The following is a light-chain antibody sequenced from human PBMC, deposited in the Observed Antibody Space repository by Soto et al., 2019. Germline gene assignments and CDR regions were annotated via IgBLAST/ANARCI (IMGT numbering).Light chain of an antibody. CDR2: EVS. CDR1: SSDVGGYNY. V-gene: IGLV2-14*01. Sequence: QSALTQPASVSGSPGQSITISCTGTSSDVGGYNYVSWYQQHPGKAPKLMIYEVSNRPSGVSNRFSGSKSGNTASLTISGLQAEDEADYYCSSYTSISTYVFGPGTKLTVL. J-gene: IGLJ1*01. CDR3: SSYTSISTYV.